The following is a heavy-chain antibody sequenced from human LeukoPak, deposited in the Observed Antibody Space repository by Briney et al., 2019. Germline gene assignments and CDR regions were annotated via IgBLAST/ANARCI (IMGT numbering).Heavy chain of an antibody. CDR3: ARDVGYCSSTSCPHYYYYYGMDV. CDR2: IYYSGST. V-gene: IGHV4-39*07. D-gene: IGHD2-2*01. CDR1: DGSISSSSYY. Sequence: SETLSLTCTVSDGSISSSSYYWGWIRQPPGKGLEWIGSIYYSGSTYYNPSLKSRVTISVDTSKNQFSLKLSSVTAADTAVYCCARDVGYCSSTSCPHYYYYYGMDVWGQGITVTVSS. J-gene: IGHJ6*02.